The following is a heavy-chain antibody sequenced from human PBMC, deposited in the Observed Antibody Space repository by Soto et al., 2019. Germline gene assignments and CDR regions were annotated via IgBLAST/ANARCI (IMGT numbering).Heavy chain of an antibody. J-gene: IGHJ4*02. CDR2: IDSRGRTL. V-gene: IGHV3-11*01. CDR3: AVQAARNYIDS. CDR1: GFTFSDYS. Sequence: GGSLRLSCVASGFTFSDYSMSWIRQDPGKGLEWLAFIDSRGRTLSYADSVRGRFTISRDNAENSVDLQMYSLRPDDTAVYYCAVQAARNYIDSWGQGNSGTVFS. D-gene: IGHD6-6*01.